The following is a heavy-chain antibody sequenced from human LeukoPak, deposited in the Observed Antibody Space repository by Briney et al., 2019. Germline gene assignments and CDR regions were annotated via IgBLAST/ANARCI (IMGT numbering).Heavy chain of an antibody. V-gene: IGHV3-23*01. Sequence: PGGSLRLSCVPSGFTLSSCPMSWVRQAAGKGLEWVASISGGGLNTYYADSVKGRFTISRDESKNTLYLQINSLRAEDTAVYYCAKSVGYHSDRSGYYWLGTFDSWGQGTLVTVSS. CDR3: AKSVGYHSDRSGYYWLGTFDS. D-gene: IGHD3-22*01. CDR1: GFTLSSCP. CDR2: ISGGGLNT. J-gene: IGHJ4*02.